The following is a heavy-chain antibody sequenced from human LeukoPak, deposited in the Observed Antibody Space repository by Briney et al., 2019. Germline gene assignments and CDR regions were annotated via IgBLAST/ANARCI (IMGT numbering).Heavy chain of an antibody. CDR3: ASPGTSIAAAGTPNNFYYMDV. V-gene: IGHV4-34*01. CDR2: INHSGST. Sequence: PSETLSLTCAVYGGSFSGYYWSWIRQPPGKGLEWLGEINHSGSTNYNPSLKSRVTISVDKSKIQFSLMLSSVTAADTPVYYFASPGTSIAAAGTPNNFYYMDVWGKGTTVTVSS. J-gene: IGHJ6*03. CDR1: GGSFSGYY. D-gene: IGHD6-13*01.